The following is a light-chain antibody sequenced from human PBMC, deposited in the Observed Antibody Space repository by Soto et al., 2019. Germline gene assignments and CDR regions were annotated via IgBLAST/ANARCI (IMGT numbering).Light chain of an antibody. J-gene: IGKJ1*01. Sequence: EIVLTQSPGTLSLSPGERATLSCRASQSVSSSYLAWYQQKPGQAPRLLIYGASSRATGTPDRFSGSGSGTDFTLTISRLEPEDFAVYYCQQYGSSPRTLGQGTKVDIK. CDR3: QQYGSSPRT. V-gene: IGKV3-20*01. CDR2: GAS. CDR1: QSVSSSY.